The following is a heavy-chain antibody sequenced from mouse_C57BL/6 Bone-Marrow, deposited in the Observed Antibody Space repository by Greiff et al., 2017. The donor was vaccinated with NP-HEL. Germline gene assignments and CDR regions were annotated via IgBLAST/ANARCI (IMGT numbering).Heavy chain of an antibody. CDR2: IWRGGST. Sequence: QVQLQQSGPGLVQPSQSLSITCTVSGFSLTSYSVHWVRQSPGKGLEWLGVIWRGGSTAYNAAFMSRLSITKDNSKSQVFFKMNSLQADDTAIYYCAKYGSREHYYAMDYWGQGTSVTVAS. CDR3: AKYGSREHYYAMDY. CDR1: GFSLTSYS. D-gene: IGHD1-1*01. V-gene: IGHV2-5*01. J-gene: IGHJ4*01.